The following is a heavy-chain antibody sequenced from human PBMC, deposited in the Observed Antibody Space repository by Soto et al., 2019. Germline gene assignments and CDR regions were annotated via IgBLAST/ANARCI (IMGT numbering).Heavy chain of an antibody. J-gene: IGHJ6*02. CDR1: GGSISSGGYY. Sequence: SETLSLTCTVSGGSISSGGYYWSWIRQHPGKGLEWIGYIYYSGSTYYNPSLKSRVTISVDTSKNQFSLKLSSVTAADTAVYYCARDLGYCISTSCSPFDRGDCYYYGMDVWGQGTTVAVSS. D-gene: IGHD2-2*01. V-gene: IGHV4-31*03. CDR2: IYYSGST. CDR3: ARDLGYCISTSCSPFDRGDCYYYGMDV.